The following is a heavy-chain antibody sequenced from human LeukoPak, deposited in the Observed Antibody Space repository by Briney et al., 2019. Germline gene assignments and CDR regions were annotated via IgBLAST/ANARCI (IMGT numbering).Heavy chain of an antibody. CDR2: IYPDDSDT. J-gene: IGHJ4*02. V-gene: IGHV5-51*01. CDR1: GYSFSNYW. CDR3: ARSSSGWHFDY. Sequence: GESLKISCKGSGYSFSNYWIGWVRRMPGKGLEWMGIIYPDDSDTRYSPSFQGQVTISGDKSISTAYLYWSSLKASDSAIYYCARSSSGWHFDYWGQGTLVTVSS. D-gene: IGHD6-19*01.